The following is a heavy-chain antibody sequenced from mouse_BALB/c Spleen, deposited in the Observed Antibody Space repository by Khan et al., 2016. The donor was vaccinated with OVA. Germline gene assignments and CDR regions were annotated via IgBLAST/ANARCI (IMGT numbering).Heavy chain of an antibody. CDR3: ARDGSSYNYAMDY. CDR2: ISSSGST. CDR1: GYSITSDYA. Sequence: VQLKQSGPGLVKPSQSLSLTCTVTGYSITSDYAWNWIRQFPGNKLEWMGYISSSGSTNYNPALKSRISITRDTSKNQFFLQLNSVPTEDTATYYSARDGSSYNYAMDYWGQGTSVTVSS. D-gene: IGHD2-3*01. V-gene: IGHV3-2*02. J-gene: IGHJ4*01.